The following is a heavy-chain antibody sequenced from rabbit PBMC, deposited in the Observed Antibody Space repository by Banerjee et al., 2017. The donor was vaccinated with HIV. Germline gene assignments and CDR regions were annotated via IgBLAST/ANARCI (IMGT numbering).Heavy chain of an antibody. Sequence: QEQLVESGGGLVQPGGSLKLSCKASGIDFSNYAISWVRQAPGKGLEWIACIYTASGSTYYTSWAKGRFTISETSSTTVTLQMTSLTAADTATYFCARDPGAWGDFNLWGQGTLVTVS. CDR1: GIDFSNYA. CDR3: ARDPGAWGDFNL. J-gene: IGHJ4*01. D-gene: IGHD4-1*01. CDR2: IYTASGST. V-gene: IGHV1S45*01.